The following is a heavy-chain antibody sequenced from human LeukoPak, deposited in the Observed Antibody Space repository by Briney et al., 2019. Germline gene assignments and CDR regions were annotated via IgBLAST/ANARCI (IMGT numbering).Heavy chain of an antibody. D-gene: IGHD2-15*01. CDR2: NSGST. V-gene: IGHV4-59*08. CDR3: ARGGTDFDY. J-gene: IGHJ4*02. Sequence: PSETLSLTCTVSGGSTSSYYWSWIRQAPGKGLEWIGHNSGSTNYNPSLASRVTISVDTSKNQFSLKLSSVTATDTALYYCARGGTDFDYWGQGTLDTVSS. CDR1: GGSTSSYY.